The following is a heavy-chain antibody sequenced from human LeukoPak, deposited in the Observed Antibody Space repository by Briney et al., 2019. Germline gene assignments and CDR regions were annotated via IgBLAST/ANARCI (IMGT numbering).Heavy chain of an antibody. CDR3: ARVVGGSSWYFDY. CDR1: GGSISSSSYY. CDR2: IYYSGST. D-gene: IGHD6-13*01. V-gene: IGHV4-39*07. J-gene: IGHJ4*02. Sequence: KPSETLSLTCTVSGGSISSSSYYWGWIRQPPGKGLEWIGSIYYSGSTYYNPSLKSRVTISVDTSKNQFSLKLSSVTAADTAVYYCARVVGGSSWYFDYWGQGTLVTVSS.